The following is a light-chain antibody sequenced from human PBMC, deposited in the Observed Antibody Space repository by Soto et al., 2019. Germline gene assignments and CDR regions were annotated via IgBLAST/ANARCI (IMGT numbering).Light chain of an antibody. V-gene: IGLV2-14*03. CDR2: DVS. CDR3: MSYTTTSSFV. Sequence: LTQPASMSGSPGQSITISCTGTRSDIGTYNYLSWYQQHPGKAPRLVISDVSNRPSGVSNRFSGSKSGNTASLTITGLQSEDEADYYCMSYTTTSSFVFGSGTKVTVL. J-gene: IGLJ1*01. CDR1: RSDIGTYNY.